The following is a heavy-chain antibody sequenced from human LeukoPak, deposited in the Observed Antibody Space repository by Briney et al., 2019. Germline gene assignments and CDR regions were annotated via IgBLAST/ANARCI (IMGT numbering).Heavy chain of an antibody. CDR1: NGSISSYC. V-gene: IGHV4-59*01. CDR3: ARAKDYILGFDH. Sequence: SETLSLTCTVSNGSISSYCWTWIRQSPGKGLEWVGYIYHSGSPNYNPSLKSRVTISIDASKNQFSLKLSSVTAADTAVYYCARAKDYILGFDHWGQGTLDTVSS. D-gene: IGHD4-11*01. CDR2: IYHSGSP. J-gene: IGHJ4*02.